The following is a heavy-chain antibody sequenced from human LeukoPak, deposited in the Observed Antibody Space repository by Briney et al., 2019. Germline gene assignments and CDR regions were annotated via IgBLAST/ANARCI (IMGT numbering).Heavy chain of an antibody. CDR3: ARAGSGYDMFVYYYYYMDV. CDR2: IYHSGST. V-gene: IGHV4-38-2*02. CDR1: GYSISSGYY. Sequence: SETLSLTCTVSGYSISSGYYWGWIRQPPGKGLEWIGSIYHSGSTYYNPSLKSRVTISVDTSKNQFSLKLSSVTAADTAVYYCARAGSGYDMFVYYYYYMDVWGKGTTVTVSS. D-gene: IGHD5-12*01. J-gene: IGHJ6*03.